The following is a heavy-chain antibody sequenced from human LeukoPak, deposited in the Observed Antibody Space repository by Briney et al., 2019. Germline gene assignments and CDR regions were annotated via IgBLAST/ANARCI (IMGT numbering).Heavy chain of an antibody. CDR2: ISSSNNVI. D-gene: IGHD6-13*01. Sequence: GGSLRPSCIASGFTFSTYSMNWVRRAPGKGLQWVSSISSSNNVIYYADSVKGRFTISRDNTKNSVYLQMNSLRAEDTAVFYCARKGSSSWYGGGWAYWGQGVLVTVSS. J-gene: IGHJ4*02. V-gene: IGHV3-21*01. CDR3: ARKGSSSWYGGGWAY. CDR1: GFTFSTYS.